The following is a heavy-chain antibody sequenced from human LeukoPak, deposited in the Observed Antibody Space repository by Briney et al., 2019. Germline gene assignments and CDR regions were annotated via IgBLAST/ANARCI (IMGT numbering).Heavy chain of an antibody. CDR3: ARDHVVVTAIDAFDI. CDR1: VYTFTTYG. D-gene: IGHD2-21*02. J-gene: IGHJ3*02. V-gene: IGHV1-18*01. Sequence: GASVNVSCTPSVYTFTTYGISWVRQAPGQGLEWMGWISAYNGNTNYAQKLQGRVTMTTDTSTSTAYMELRSLRSDDTAVYYCARDHVVVTAIDAFDIWGQGTMVTVSS. CDR2: ISAYNGNT.